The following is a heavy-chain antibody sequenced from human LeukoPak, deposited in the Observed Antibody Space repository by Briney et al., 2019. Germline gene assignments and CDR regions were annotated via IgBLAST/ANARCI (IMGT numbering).Heavy chain of an antibody. CDR1: GGSISSSSYY. CDR3: ARVLAYYYDSRPPFDY. D-gene: IGHD3-22*01. V-gene: IGHV4-39*07. Sequence: SETLSLTCTVSGGSISSSSYYWGWIRQPPGKGLEWIGSIYYSGSTYYNPSLKSRVTISVDTSNNQFSLKLSSVTAADTAVYYCARVLAYYYDSRPPFDYWGQGTLVTVSS. CDR2: IYYSGST. J-gene: IGHJ4*02.